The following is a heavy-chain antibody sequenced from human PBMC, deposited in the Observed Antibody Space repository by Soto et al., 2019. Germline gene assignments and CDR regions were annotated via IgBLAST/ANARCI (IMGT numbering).Heavy chain of an antibody. CDR3: ARRIAAAGNNRLDP. D-gene: IGHD6-13*01. J-gene: IGHJ5*02. CDR2: INAGNGNT. CDR1: GYTFTSYA. Sequence: ASVKVSCKASGYTFTSYAMHWVRQAPGQRLEWMGWINAGNGNTKYSQKFQGRVTITRDTSASAAYMELSSLRSEDTAVYYCARRIAAAGNNRLDPCGQGTLVTVSS. V-gene: IGHV1-3*01.